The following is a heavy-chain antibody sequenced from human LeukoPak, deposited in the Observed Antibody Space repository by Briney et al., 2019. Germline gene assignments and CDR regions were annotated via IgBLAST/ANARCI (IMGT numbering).Heavy chain of an antibody. J-gene: IGHJ4*02. CDR3: ARDLYGSGSY. CDR1: GFTSSDHY. V-gene: IGHV3-72*01. CDR2: TRNKDNSYRT. D-gene: IGHD3-10*01. Sequence: GGSLRPSCAASGFTSSDHYMDWVRQAPGKGLEWVGRTRNKDNSYRTEYAASVKGRFTISRDNTKNSLYLQMNSLRAEDTALYHCARDLYGSGSYWGQGTLVTVSS.